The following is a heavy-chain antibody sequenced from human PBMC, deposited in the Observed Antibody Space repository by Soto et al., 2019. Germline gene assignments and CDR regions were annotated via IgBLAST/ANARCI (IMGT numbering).Heavy chain of an antibody. J-gene: IGHJ4*02. D-gene: IGHD3-22*01. V-gene: IGHV1-18*01. Sequence: GASVKVSCKASGYTFTSYGISRVRQAPGQGLEWMGWISAYNGNTYYADSVKGRFTISRDNSKNTLYLQMNSLRAEDTAVYYCAKNPGYYYDSTGYHFDYWGQGTLVTVS. CDR2: ISAYNGNT. CDR3: AKNPGYYYDSTGYHFDY. CDR1: GYTFTSYG.